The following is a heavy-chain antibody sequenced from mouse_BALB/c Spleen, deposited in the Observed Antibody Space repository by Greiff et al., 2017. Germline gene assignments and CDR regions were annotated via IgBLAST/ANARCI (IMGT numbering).Heavy chain of an antibody. CDR1: GYTFTSYW. V-gene: IGHV1-7*01. J-gene: IGHJ1*01. CDR3: ARELRGWYFDV. Sequence: VQLQQSGAELAKPGASVKMSCKASGYTFTSYWMHWVKQRPGQGLEWIGYINPSTGYTEYNQKFKDKATLTADKSSSTAYMQLSSLTSEDSAVYYCARELRGWYFDVWGAGTTVTVSS. D-gene: IGHD1-1*01. CDR2: INPSTGYT.